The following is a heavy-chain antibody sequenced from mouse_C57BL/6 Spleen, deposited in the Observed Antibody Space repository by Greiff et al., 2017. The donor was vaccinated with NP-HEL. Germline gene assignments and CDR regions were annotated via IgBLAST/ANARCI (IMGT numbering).Heavy chain of an antibody. D-gene: IGHD1-1*02. V-gene: IGHV5-17*01. CDR3: ARLGGSSCDY. J-gene: IGHJ2*01. CDR2: ISSGSSTI. Sequence: EVKLMESGGGLVKPGGSLKLSCAASGFTFSDYGMHWVRQAPEKGLEWVAYISSGSSTIYYADTVKGRFTISRDNAKNTLFLQMTSLRSEDTAMYYCARLGGSSCDYWGQGTTLTVSS. CDR1: GFTFSDYG.